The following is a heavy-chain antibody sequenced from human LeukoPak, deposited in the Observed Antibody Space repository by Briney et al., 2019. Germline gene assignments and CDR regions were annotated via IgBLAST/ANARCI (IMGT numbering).Heavy chain of an antibody. CDR1: GFTFSTYS. CDR3: AKSRIAAAEGYYYGMDV. D-gene: IGHD6-13*01. Sequence: PGGSLRLSCAASGFTFSTYSMSWVRQAPGKGLEWVSYISSSSSTIYYADSVKGRFTISRDNSKNTLYLQMNSLRAEDTAVYYCAKSRIAAAEGYYYGMDVWGQGTTVTVSS. V-gene: IGHV3-48*01. CDR2: ISSSSSTI. J-gene: IGHJ6*02.